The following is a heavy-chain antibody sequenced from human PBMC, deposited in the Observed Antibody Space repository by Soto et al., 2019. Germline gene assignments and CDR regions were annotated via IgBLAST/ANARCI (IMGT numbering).Heavy chain of an antibody. D-gene: IGHD5-12*01. V-gene: IGHV3-23*01. CDR3: AKESGIGYGPLDS. Sequence: GGSLRLSCAASGFSFSNFAMTWVRQAPGKGLEWVSCISGSGAGTYYADSVKGRFTISRDNSKNVLFLQVSNLRADDTAVYYCAKESGIGYGPLDSWGQGIMGTVSS. CDR2: ISGSGAGT. J-gene: IGHJ4*02. CDR1: GFSFSNFA.